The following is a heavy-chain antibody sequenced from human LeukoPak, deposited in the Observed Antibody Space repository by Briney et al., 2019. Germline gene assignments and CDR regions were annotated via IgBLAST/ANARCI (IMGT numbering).Heavy chain of an antibody. D-gene: IGHD3-3*01. CDR1: GGTFSSYA. CDR2: IIPIFGTA. J-gene: IGHJ4*02. CDR3: ATSSGSFGVVQYYFDY. Sequence: GASVKVSCKASGGTFSSYAISWVRQAPGQGLEWMGGIIPIFGTANYAQKFQGRVTITADESTSTAYMELSSLRSEDTAVYYCATSSGSFGVVQYYFDYWGQGTLVTVSS. V-gene: IGHV1-69*13.